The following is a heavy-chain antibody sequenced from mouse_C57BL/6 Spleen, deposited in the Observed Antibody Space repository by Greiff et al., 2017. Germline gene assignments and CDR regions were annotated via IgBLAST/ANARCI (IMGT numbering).Heavy chain of an antibody. V-gene: IGHV1-18*01. CDR1: GYTFTDYN. Sequence: EVKLQESGPELVKPGASVKIPCKASGYTFTDYNMDWVKQSHGKSLEWIGDINPNNGGTIYNQKFKGKATLTVDKSSSTAYMELRSLTSEDTAVYYCARHGYDGFAYWGQGTLVTVSA. CDR2: INPNNGGT. CDR3: ARHGYDGFAY. J-gene: IGHJ3*01. D-gene: IGHD2-2*01.